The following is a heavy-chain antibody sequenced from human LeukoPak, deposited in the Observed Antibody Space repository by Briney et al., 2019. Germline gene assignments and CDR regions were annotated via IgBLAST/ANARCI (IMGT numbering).Heavy chain of an antibody. J-gene: IGHJ6*02. Sequence: GRSLRLSCAASGFTFDDYAMHWVRQAPGKGLEWVSGISWNSGSIGYADSVKGRFTISRDNAKNSLYLQMNSLRAEDTALYYCAKVLYPYYYYGMDVWGQGTTVTVSS. D-gene: IGHD2-2*02. CDR2: ISWNSGSI. CDR3: AKVLYPYYYYGMDV. V-gene: IGHV3-9*01. CDR1: GFTFDDYA.